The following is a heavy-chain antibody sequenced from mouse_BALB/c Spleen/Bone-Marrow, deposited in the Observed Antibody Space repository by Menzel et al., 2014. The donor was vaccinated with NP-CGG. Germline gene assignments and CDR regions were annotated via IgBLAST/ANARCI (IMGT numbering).Heavy chain of an antibody. CDR1: GYTFTSYW. Sequence: VQLQQSGAELARPGASVKLSCKAAGYTFTSYWMQWVKQRPGQGLEWIGAIYPGDGDTRYSQKFKEKATLTVDKSSSTAYIQLSSLASEDSAVYYCARRGSDYENAMDYWGQGTSVIVSS. D-gene: IGHD2-4*01. CDR2: IYPGDGDT. V-gene: IGHV1-87*01. CDR3: ARRGSDYENAMDY. J-gene: IGHJ4*01.